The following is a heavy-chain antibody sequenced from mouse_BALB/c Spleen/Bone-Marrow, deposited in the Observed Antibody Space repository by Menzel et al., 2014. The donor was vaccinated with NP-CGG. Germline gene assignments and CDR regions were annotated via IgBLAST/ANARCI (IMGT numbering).Heavy chain of an antibody. CDR3: ARQCGSSYFDY. CDR1: GFTFSSYG. Sequence: EVKLVEVGGVLAKPGGPQKLSCAVSGFTFSSYGMPWARQTPEKRLEWGATISSGGSYTYLSDSAKGGFTISRDNAKNILCLQISNLRSEGAALYYCARQCGSSYFDYWGQGTTLTVSS. D-gene: IGHD1-1*01. CDR2: ISSGGSYT. V-gene: IGHV5-9-2*01. J-gene: IGHJ2*01.